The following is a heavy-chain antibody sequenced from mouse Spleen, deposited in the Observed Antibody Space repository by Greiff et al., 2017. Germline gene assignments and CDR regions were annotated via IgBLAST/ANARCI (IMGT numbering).Heavy chain of an antibody. D-gene: IGHD2-3*01. J-gene: IGHJ3*01. CDR1: GFTFSSFG. CDR3: ARYYDGYYGGFAY. V-gene: IGHV5-17*02. CDR2: ISSGSSTT. Sequence: EVQLVESGGGLVQPGGSRKLSCAASGFTFSSFGMHWVRQAPEKGLEWVAYISSGSSTTYYADTVKGRVTISRDNPNNTQFLQMTSLRSEDPALYYCARYYDGYYGGFAYWGQGTLVTVSA.